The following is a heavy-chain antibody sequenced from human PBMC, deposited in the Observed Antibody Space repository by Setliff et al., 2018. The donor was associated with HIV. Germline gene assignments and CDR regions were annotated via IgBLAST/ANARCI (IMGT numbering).Heavy chain of an antibody. CDR1: GDSISSSSYY. CDR2: MYYSGST. CDR3: ARVFVDTAVLRVLEYYFDS. V-gene: IGHV4-39*07. Sequence: PSETLSLTCSVSGDSISSSSYYWGWVRQPPGKGLEWIGSMYYSGSTYYTPSLKSRITISLDTSKNQFSQRMRSVTAADTSVYYCARVFVDTAVLRVLEYYFDSWGRGTLVTVSS. D-gene: IGHD5-18*01. J-gene: IGHJ4*02.